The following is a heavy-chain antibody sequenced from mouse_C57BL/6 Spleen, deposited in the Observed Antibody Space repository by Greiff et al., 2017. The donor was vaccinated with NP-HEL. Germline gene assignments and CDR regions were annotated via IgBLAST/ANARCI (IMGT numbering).Heavy chain of an antibody. CDR3: ARGGGNYFDY. CDR2: IDPSDSYT. Sequence: QVQLQQSGAELVMPGASVKLSCKASGYTFTSYWMHWVKQRPGQGLEWIGEIDPSDSYTNYNQKFKGKSTLTVDKSSSTAYMQLSSLTSEDSAVYYCARGGGNYFDYWGQGTTLTVSS. J-gene: IGHJ2*01. CDR1: GYTFTSYW. V-gene: IGHV1-69*01.